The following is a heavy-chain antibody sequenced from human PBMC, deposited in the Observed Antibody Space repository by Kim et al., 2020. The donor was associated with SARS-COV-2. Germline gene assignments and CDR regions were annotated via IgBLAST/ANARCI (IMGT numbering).Heavy chain of an antibody. J-gene: IGHJ4*02. D-gene: IGHD2-15*01. Sequence: RVTISGDTSKNQFSLKLSSVTAADTAVYYCARQTTDAGYCSGGSCYSLDYWGQGTLVTVSS. CDR3: ARQTTDAGYCSGGSCYSLDY. V-gene: IGHV4-39*01.